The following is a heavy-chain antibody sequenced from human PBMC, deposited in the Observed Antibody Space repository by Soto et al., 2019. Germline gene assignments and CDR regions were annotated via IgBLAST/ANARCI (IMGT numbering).Heavy chain of an antibody. CDR2: ISYDGSNK. Sequence: QVQLVESGGGVVQPGRSLRLSCAASGFTFSSYAMHWVRQAPGKGLEWVAVISYDGSNKYYADSVKGRFTISRDNSKNTLYLQMNSLRAEDTAVYYCARVRGGSSPWLDYWGQGTLVTVSS. V-gene: IGHV3-30-3*01. CDR1: GFTFSSYA. D-gene: IGHD2-15*01. J-gene: IGHJ4*02. CDR3: ARVRGGSSPWLDY.